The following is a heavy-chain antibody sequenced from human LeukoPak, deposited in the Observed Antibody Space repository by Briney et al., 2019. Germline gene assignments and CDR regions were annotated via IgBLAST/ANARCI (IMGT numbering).Heavy chain of an antibody. V-gene: IGHV3-48*03. Sequence: GGSLRLSCAASGFTFSSYEMNWVRQAPGKGLEWVSYISSSGSTIYYADSVEGRFTISRDNAENSLYLQMNSLRAEDTAVYYCARAGAGHFDYWGQGTLVTVSS. CDR1: GFTFSSYE. CDR2: ISSSGSTI. J-gene: IGHJ4*02. CDR3: ARAGAGHFDY. D-gene: IGHD1-26*01.